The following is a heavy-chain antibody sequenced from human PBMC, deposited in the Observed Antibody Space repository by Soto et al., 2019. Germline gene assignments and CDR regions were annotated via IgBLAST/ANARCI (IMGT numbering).Heavy chain of an antibody. Sequence: ASVKVSCKASGYTFTSYAMHWVRQAPGQRLECMGWINAGNGNTKYSQKFQGRVTITRDTSASTAYMELSSLRSEDTAVYYCARDLTATYDYVWGSYPGFDYWGQGTLVTVSS. CDR1: GYTFTSYA. J-gene: IGHJ4*02. V-gene: IGHV1-3*01. D-gene: IGHD3-16*02. CDR2: INAGNGNT. CDR3: ARDLTATYDYVWGSYPGFDY.